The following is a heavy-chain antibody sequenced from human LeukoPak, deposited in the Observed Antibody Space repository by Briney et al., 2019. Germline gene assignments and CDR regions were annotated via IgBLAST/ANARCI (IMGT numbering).Heavy chain of an antibody. CDR1: GYTFTGYY. CDR3: ARGGDSSSWFTSPGY. CDR2: INPNSGGT. V-gene: IGHV1-2*02. D-gene: IGHD3-22*01. Sequence: ASVKVSCKASGYTFTGYYMHWVRQAPGQGLEWMGWINPNSGGTNYAQKFQGRVTMTRDTSISAAYMELSRLRSDDTAVYYCARGGDSSSWFTSPGYWRQGILVTVSS. J-gene: IGHJ4*02.